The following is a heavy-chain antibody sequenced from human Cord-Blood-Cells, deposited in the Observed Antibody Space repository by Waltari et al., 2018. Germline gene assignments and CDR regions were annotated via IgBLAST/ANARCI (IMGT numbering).Heavy chain of an antibody. CDR1: GGSISSSNW. Sequence: QVQLQESGPGLVKPSGTLSLTCAVSGGSISSSNWWSWVRQPPGKGREWIGEIYHSGSTNYSPSLKSRVTISVDKSKNQFALKLSSVTAADTAVYYCARGVLGYCSGGSCYAFDIWGQGTMVTVSS. CDR3: ARGVLGYCSGGSCYAFDI. CDR2: IYHSGST. V-gene: IGHV4-4*02. D-gene: IGHD2-15*01. J-gene: IGHJ3*02.